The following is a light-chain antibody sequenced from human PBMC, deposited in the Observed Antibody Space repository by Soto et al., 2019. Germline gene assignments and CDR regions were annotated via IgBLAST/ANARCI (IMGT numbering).Light chain of an antibody. J-gene: IGLJ3*02. V-gene: IGLV1-47*01. CDR2: RNN. CDR1: SSNIGSNY. Sequence: QSVLTQPPSASGTPGQRVTISCSGSSSNIGSNYVYWYQQLPGTAPKRLIYRNNQRPSGVPDRFSGSKSGTSASLAISGLRSEDEADYYCAAWDDSLSGPMFGGGTKLTVL. CDR3: AAWDDSLSGPM.